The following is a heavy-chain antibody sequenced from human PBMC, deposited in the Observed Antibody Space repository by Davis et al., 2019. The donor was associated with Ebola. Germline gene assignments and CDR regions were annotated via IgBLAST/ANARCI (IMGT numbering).Heavy chain of an antibody. CDR1: GYRFTSYY. D-gene: IGHD3-22*01. J-gene: IGHJ3*02. CDR2: INPITGGT. Sequence: ASVKVSCKASGYRFTSYYMHWVRQAPGQGLEWMGIINPITGGTSYAQNFQVRVNMNRDTSTSTVYMELSSLRSEDTAVYYCAREGGRYYDSSGYVFDIWGQGTMV. V-gene: IGHV1-46*01. CDR3: AREGGRYYDSSGYVFDI.